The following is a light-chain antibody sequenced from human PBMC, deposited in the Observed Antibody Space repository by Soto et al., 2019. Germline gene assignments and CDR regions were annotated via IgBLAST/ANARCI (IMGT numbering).Light chain of an antibody. Sequence: QSALTQPASVSGSPGQSITISCTGTSSDVGGYNYVSWYPQHPGKAPKLMIYEVSNRPSGVSNRFSASKSGNTASLTNSGLQAEDEADYYCSSYTSSSTPVFGGGTKLTVL. V-gene: IGLV2-14*01. J-gene: IGLJ2*01. CDR2: EVS. CDR1: SSDVGGYNY. CDR3: SSYTSSSTPV.